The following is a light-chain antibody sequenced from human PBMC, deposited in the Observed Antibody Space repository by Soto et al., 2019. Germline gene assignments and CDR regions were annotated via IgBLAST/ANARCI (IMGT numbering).Light chain of an antibody. Sequence: QSALTQPRSVSGSPGQSVTISCTGTSSDVGAYNYVSWYQQHPGKAPKLMIFDVTKRPSGVPDRFSGSKSGNTASLTISGLQAEDEADYFCCSYAGTSTYVFGTGTKVTV. CDR1: SSDVGAYNY. CDR2: DVT. CDR3: CSYAGTSTYV. J-gene: IGLJ1*01. V-gene: IGLV2-11*01.